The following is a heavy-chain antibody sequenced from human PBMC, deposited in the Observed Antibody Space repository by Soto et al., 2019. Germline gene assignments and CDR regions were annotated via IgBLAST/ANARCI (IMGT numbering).Heavy chain of an antibody. CDR2: IYYSGST. D-gene: IGHD5-18*01. CDR3: ARVPRGYSYGRYFDY. J-gene: IGHJ4*02. Sequence: LTCTVSGGSISSYYWSWIRQPPGKGLEWIGYIYYSGSTNYNPSLKSRVTISVDTSKNQFSLKLSSVTAADTAVYYCARVPRGYSYGRYFDYWGQGTLVTVSS. CDR1: GGSISSYY. V-gene: IGHV4-59*01.